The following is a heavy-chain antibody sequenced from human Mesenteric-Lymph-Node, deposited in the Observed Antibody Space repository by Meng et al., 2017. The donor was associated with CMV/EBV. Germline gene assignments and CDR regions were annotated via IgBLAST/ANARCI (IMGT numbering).Heavy chain of an antibody. Sequence: CKFSGDTFGIYTISWVRQAPGQGLEWMGGIIPIFDKANYAQKFQGRVTITADKSTTTAYMELGSLTSEDTAVYYCANVAEGLPLSLDYWGQGTLVTVSS. CDR3: ANVAEGLPLSLDY. CDR1: GDTFGIYT. D-gene: IGHD3-16*01. J-gene: IGHJ4*02. CDR2: IIPIFDKA. V-gene: IGHV1-69*06.